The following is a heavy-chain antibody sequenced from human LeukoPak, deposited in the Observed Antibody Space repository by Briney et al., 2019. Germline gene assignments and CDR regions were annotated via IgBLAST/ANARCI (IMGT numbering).Heavy chain of an antibody. J-gene: IGHJ4*02. V-gene: IGHV4-30-2*01. Sequence: SETLSLTCTVSGGSISSGGYYWSWIRQPPGKGLEWIGYIYHSGSTYYNPSLKSRVAISVDRSKNQFSLKLSSVTAADTAVYYCAREVPLGARPYFDYWGQGTLVTVSS. D-gene: IGHD3-16*01. CDR1: GGSISSGGYY. CDR2: IYHSGST. CDR3: AREVPLGARPYFDY.